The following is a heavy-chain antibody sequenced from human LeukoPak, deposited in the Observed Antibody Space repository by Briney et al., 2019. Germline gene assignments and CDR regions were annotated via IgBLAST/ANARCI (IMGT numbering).Heavy chain of an antibody. D-gene: IGHD3-3*01. V-gene: IGHV3-48*03. J-gene: IGHJ5*02. Sequence: GSLPLYSAASGFSLRSSEMNWVRQAPGTGPEWVAHINSADNVEYYTDSVRGRFTMSRDNAKDLLYLQMNSLRDEDTAVYYCARDTVSGPFVVSRDLWGQGVLVTVSS. CDR1: GFSLRSSE. CDR3: ARDTVSGPFVVSRDL. CDR2: INSADNVE.